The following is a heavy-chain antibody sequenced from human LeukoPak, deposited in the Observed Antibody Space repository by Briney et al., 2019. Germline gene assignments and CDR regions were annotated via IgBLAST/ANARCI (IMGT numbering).Heavy chain of an antibody. CDR2: ISAGGGST. Sequence: PGGSLRPSCAASGFTFSSYAMSWVRQAPGKGLEWVSAISAGGGSTSYTDSVKGRFTISRDNSKNTLSLQMHSLRAEDTAVYYCAAGKYYLDYWGQGALVTVSS. CDR3: AAGKYYLDY. J-gene: IGHJ4*02. CDR1: GFTFSSYA. V-gene: IGHV3-23*01. D-gene: IGHD1-1*01.